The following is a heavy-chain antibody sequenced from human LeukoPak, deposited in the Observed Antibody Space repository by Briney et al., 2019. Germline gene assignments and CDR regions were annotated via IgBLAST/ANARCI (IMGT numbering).Heavy chain of an antibody. D-gene: IGHD2-15*01. CDR3: ARSPRRLGYSSGGSCYYYYGMDV. CDR2: INHSGST. Sequence: PSETLSLTCAVYGGSFSGYYWSWIRQPPGKGLEWIGEINHSGSTNYNPSLKSRVTISVDTSKNQFSLKLSSVTAADTAVYYCARSPRRLGYSSGGSCYYYYGMDVWGQGTTVTVSS. CDR1: GGSFSGYY. J-gene: IGHJ6*02. V-gene: IGHV4-34*01.